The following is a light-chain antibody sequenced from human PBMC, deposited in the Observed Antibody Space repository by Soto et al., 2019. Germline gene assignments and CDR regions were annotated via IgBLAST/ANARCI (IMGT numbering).Light chain of an antibody. J-gene: IGKJ4*01. Sequence: EIVMTQSPATLSVSPGERATLSCRASQSVSSNLAWYQQKPGQAPRLLIYGASTRATGNPARFSGSGSGTEFTLTNSSLQSEDFAVYYCQQYNNWPPLTFGGGTKVEIK. CDR3: QQYNNWPPLT. V-gene: IGKV3-15*01. CDR1: QSVSSN. CDR2: GAS.